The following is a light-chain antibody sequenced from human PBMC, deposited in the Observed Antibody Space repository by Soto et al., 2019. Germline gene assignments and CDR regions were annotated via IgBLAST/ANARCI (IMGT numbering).Light chain of an antibody. CDR2: KVS. J-gene: IGKJ3*01. CDR1: QSLGYSDGNTY. CDR3: MQCTYWPFT. V-gene: IGKV2-30*01. Sequence: DVVMTQSPLSLPVTLGQSASISCKSSQSLGYSDGNTYVNWFQQRPGQPPRRLIYKVSERDSGVPDRFSGSGSGTDFTLTISRVEAEDVGVYFCMQCTYWPFTFGPGTKVDF.